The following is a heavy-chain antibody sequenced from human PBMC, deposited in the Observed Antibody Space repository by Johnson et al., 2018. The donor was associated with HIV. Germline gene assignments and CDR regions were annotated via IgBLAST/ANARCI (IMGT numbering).Heavy chain of an antibody. CDR1: GFIFSSYD. Sequence: QVQLVESGGGVVQPGGSLRLSCAASGFIFSSYDMHWVRQAPGKGLEWVAVISSDGSNKYYVDSAKGRFTISRDNSRNTLYLQMNSLRVEDTAVYYCAKDPRYKYGGAFDIWGQGTMVTVSS. V-gene: IGHV3-30*18. D-gene: IGHD3-16*01. CDR2: ISSDGSNK. CDR3: AKDPRYKYGGAFDI. J-gene: IGHJ3*02.